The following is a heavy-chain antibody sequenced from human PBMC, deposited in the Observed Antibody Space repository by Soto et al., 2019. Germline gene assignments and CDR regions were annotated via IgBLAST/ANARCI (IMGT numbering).Heavy chain of an antibody. CDR3: ARDSLDYYYYYMDV. CDR1: GGSISSYY. V-gene: IGHV4-59*01. Sequence: TSETLSLTCTVSGGSISSYYWSWIRQPPGKGLEWIGYIYYSGSTNYNPSLKSRVTISVDTSKNQFSLKLSSVTAADTAVYYCARDSLDYYYYYMDVWGKGTTVTVSS. CDR2: IYYSGST. J-gene: IGHJ6*03.